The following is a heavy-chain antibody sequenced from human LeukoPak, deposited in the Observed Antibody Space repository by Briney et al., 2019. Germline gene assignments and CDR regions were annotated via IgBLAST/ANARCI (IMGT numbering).Heavy chain of an antibody. CDR1: GGSISSSSYY. CDR2: IYYSGST. Sequence: SETLSLTCTVSGGSISSSSYYWGWIRQPPGKGLEWIGSIYYSGSTYYNPSLKSRVTISVDTSKNQFSLKLSSVTAADTAVYYCARAPHDYGDPGEDYWGQGTLVTVSS. J-gene: IGHJ4*02. D-gene: IGHD4-17*01. CDR3: ARAPHDYGDPGEDY. V-gene: IGHV4-39*07.